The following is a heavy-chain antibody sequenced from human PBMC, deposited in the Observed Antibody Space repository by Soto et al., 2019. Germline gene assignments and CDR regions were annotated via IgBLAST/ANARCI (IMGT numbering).Heavy chain of an antibody. CDR1: GGSISSSGFY. CDR3: ARRPNYYGSSGFGFYFDY. J-gene: IGHJ4*01. CDR2: MYYSGST. Sequence: SETLSLTCTVSGGSISSSGFYWGWLRQSPGGGLEWIGNMYYSGSTYYNPSLKGRVTISDDTSRNQFFLKLTSVTAADTAVYYCARRPNYYGSSGFGFYFDYWGQGKLVTVSS. V-gene: IGHV4-39*01. D-gene: IGHD3-22*01.